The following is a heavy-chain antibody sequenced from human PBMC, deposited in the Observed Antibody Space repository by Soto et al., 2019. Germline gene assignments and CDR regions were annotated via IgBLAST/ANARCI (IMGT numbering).Heavy chain of an antibody. CDR1: VFTFRTYT. D-gene: IGHD3-10*01. Sequence: GSLRLSCICSVFTFRTYTMNWVLQAPGKGLEWVSGIRGFSPYTFYAESVKGRFTISRDNAKNSLYLQMNSLRAEDTAVYYCARDRGYDAHDYYYNAMDVWGQGTTVTVSS. CDR2: IRGFSPYT. V-gene: IGHV3-21*01. CDR3: ARDRGYDAHDYYYNAMDV. J-gene: IGHJ6*02.